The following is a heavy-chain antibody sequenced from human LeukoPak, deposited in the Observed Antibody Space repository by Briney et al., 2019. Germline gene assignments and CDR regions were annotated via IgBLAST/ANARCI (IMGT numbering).Heavy chain of an antibody. D-gene: IGHD3-10*01. J-gene: IGHJ4*02. CDR1: GGSISTNAYY. CDR2: IHHTGTT. Sequence: SETLSLTCTVSGGSISTNAYYWGWIRQPPGKGLEWITEIHHTGTTYYTPSLKSRVTISVDTSNNHFSLKLNSVTASDTAVYYCARVTYNGYQHFDYWGQGILVTVSS. CDR3: ARVTYNGYQHFDY. V-gene: IGHV4-39*07.